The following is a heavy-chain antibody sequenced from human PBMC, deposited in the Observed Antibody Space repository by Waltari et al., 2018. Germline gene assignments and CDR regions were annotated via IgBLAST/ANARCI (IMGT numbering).Heavy chain of an antibody. D-gene: IGHD6-13*01. J-gene: IGHJ4*02. Sequence: EVQLVESGGGLVQPGGSLRLSGAAAGFTFSSDWMRWVRQAPGKGLEWVANIKQDGSEKYYVDSVKGRFTISRDNAKNSLYLEMNSLRAEDTAVYYCARDASIAAAGTAWVLDYWGQGTLVTVSS. V-gene: IGHV3-7*01. CDR1: GFTFSSDW. CDR3: ARDASIAAAGTAWVLDY. CDR2: IKQDGSEK.